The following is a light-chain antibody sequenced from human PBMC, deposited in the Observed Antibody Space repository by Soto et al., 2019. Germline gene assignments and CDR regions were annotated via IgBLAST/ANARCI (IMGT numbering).Light chain of an antibody. V-gene: IGKV3-11*01. CDR2: DAY. CDR1: QSVLSS. Sequence: IVLTQSPATLSLSPGERATLSCRASQSVLSSLAWYQQKPGQAPRLLIYDAYNRATGIPARFSGSGSGTDFTLTISSLEPEDFAVYYCQQRGSWPLTFGGGTKVEIK. J-gene: IGKJ4*01. CDR3: QQRGSWPLT.